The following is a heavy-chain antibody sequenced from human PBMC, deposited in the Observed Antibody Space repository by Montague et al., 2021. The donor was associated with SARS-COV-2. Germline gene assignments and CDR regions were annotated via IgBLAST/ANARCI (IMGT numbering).Heavy chain of an antibody. D-gene: IGHD3-10*01. Sequence: SLRLSCAVSGFNFESYAMHWVRQAPGKGLEWVAGFSLDTDRIDYADSVKGRFIVSRDEAQDTLYLQMSSLRPEDSAVYYCGKDLTPGGMDVWGQGTTVIVSS. CDR2: FSLDTDRI. CDR1: GFNFESYA. V-gene: IGHV3-9*01. CDR3: GKDLTPGGMDV. J-gene: IGHJ6*02.